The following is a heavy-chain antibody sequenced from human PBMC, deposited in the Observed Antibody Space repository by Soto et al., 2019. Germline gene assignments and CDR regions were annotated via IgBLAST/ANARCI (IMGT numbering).Heavy chain of an antibody. J-gene: IGHJ4*02. CDR1: GFTFTAYY. V-gene: IGHV1-2*02. CDR2: INPNTGDT. Sequence: ASVKVSCKASGFTFTAYYVHWVRQAPGQGLEWMGWINPNTGDTNYAQKFGGRVTMTRDTSISTAYMELNGLRSDDTAVYFCARDRPPDYWGQGSLVTVSS. CDR3: ARDRPPDY.